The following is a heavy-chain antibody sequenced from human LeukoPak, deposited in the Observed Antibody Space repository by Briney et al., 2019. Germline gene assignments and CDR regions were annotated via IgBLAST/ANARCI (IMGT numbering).Heavy chain of an antibody. Sequence: GESLKISCKGSGYSFTSYWIGWVRQMPGKGREWMGSIYPGDSDTRYSLSCQVQGTISADKSISTAYLQWSSLKASDTAMYYCARHGAGNYGDYFDYWGQGTLVTVSS. V-gene: IGHV5-51*01. CDR2: IYPGDSDT. CDR3: ARHGAGNYGDYFDY. J-gene: IGHJ4*02. CDR1: GYSFTSYW. D-gene: IGHD4-17*01.